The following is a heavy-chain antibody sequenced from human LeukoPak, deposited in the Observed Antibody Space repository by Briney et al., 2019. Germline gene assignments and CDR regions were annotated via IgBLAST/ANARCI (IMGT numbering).Heavy chain of an antibody. Sequence: GGSLRLSCAASGFTFSSYSMNWVRQAPGKGLEWVSSISSSSSYIYYADSVKGRLTISRDNAKNSPYLQMNSLRAEDTAVYYCARDPHSNDTIFDYWGQGTLVTVSS. V-gene: IGHV3-21*01. CDR2: ISSSSSYI. CDR3: ARDPHSNDTIFDY. J-gene: IGHJ4*02. CDR1: GFTFSSYS. D-gene: IGHD4-11*01.